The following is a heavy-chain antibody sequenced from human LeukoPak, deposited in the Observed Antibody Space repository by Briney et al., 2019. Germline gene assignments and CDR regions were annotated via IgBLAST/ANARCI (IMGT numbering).Heavy chain of an antibody. CDR3: ARVPGIQLWPNFDY. J-gene: IGHJ4*02. D-gene: IGHD5-18*01. Sequence: GGSLRLSCAASGFSFSSYGMNWVRQAPGKGLEWVSYMSFSSETVYYADSVKGRFTISRDNAKNSLYLQMNSLRAEDTAVYYCARVPGIQLWPNFDYWGQGTLVTVSS. V-gene: IGHV3-48*04. CDR2: MSFSSETV. CDR1: GFSFSSYG.